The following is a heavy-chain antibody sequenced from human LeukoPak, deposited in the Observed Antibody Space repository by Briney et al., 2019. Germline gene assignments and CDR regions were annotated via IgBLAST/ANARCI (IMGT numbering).Heavy chain of an antibody. CDR1: GFTFSSYA. J-gene: IGHJ6*02. V-gene: IGHV3-30*04. D-gene: IGHD3-9*01. Sequence: PGRSLRVSCAASGFTFSSYAMHWVRQAPGKGLEWVAVISYDGSNKYYADSVKGRFTISRDNSKNTLYLQMNSLRAEDTAVYYCARDFLTGDYYGMDVWGQGTTVTVSS. CDR3: ARDFLTGDYYGMDV. CDR2: ISYDGSNK.